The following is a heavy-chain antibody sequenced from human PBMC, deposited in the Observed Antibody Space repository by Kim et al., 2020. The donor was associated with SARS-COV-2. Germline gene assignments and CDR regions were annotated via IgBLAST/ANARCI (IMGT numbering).Heavy chain of an antibody. J-gene: IGHJ3*02. D-gene: IGHD5-18*01. Sequence: SETLSLTCTVSGGSISSYYWSWIRQPPGKGLEWIGYIYYSGSTNYNPSLKSRVTISVDTSKNQFSLKLSSVTAADTAVYYCARRRAGQLWFADAFDIWGQGTMVTVSS. CDR1: GGSISSYY. V-gene: IGHV4-59*08. CDR3: ARRRAGQLWFADAFDI. CDR2: IYYSGST.